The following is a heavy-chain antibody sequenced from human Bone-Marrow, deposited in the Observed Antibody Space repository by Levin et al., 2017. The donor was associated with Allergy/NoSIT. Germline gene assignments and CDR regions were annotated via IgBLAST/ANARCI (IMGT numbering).Heavy chain of an antibody. Sequence: ETLSLTCAASGFTFDDYAMHWVRQAPGKGLEWVSLISWDGGSTYYADSVKGRFTISRDNSKNSLYLQMNSLRAEDTALYYCAKDKRPGYCSGGSCYMPEHWGQGTLVTVSS. J-gene: IGHJ1*01. CDR2: ISWDGGST. CDR3: AKDKRPGYCSGGSCYMPEH. CDR1: GFTFDDYA. V-gene: IGHV3-43D*03. D-gene: IGHD2-15*01.